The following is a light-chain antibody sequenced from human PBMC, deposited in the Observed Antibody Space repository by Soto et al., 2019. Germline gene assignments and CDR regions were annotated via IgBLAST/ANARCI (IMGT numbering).Light chain of an antibody. V-gene: IGKV3-20*01. J-gene: IGKJ1*01. CDR3: QQYGSSPWT. CDR1: QSVSSSY. Sequence: ENVLTQSPGTLSLSTGERATLSCRASQSVSSSYLAWYQQKPGQAPRLLIYGASSRATGIPDRFSGSGSGTDFTLTISRLEPEDFAVYYCQQYGSSPWTFGQGTKV. CDR2: GAS.